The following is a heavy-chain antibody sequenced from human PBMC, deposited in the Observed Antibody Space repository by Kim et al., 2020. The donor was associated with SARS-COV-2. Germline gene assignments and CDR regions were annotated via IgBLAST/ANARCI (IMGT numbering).Heavy chain of an antibody. CDR1: GFTFSDYY. CDR2: ISGSGTTI. CDR3: ARRTAVVVPAAIWSGYY. D-gene: IGHD2-2*01. Sequence: GGSLRLSCAASGFTFSDYYMSWIRQAPGKGLEWVSCISGSGTTISYADSVKGRFTISRDNAKNTLYLQMNSLRAEDTAVYYCARRTAVVVPAAIWSGYY. J-gene: IGHJ6*01. V-gene: IGHV3-11*01.